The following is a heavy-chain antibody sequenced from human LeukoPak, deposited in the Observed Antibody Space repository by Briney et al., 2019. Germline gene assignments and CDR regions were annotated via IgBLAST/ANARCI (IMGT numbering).Heavy chain of an antibody. CDR3: ARYSSSWYYFDY. Sequence: PGGSLRLSCPASGFTFSDYYMSWIRQAPGKGLEWVSYISSSGSTIYYADSVKGRFTISRDNAKNSLYLQMNSLRAEDTAVYYCARYSSSWYYFDYWGQGTLVTVSS. V-gene: IGHV3-11*01. J-gene: IGHJ4*02. CDR1: GFTFSDYY. CDR2: ISSSGSTI. D-gene: IGHD6-13*01.